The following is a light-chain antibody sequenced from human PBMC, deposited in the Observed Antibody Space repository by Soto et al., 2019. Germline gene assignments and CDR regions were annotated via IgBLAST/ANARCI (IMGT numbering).Light chain of an antibody. J-gene: IGLJ1*01. CDR3: CAYADTFYV. Sequence: ALTQPRSVSGSPGQSVTISCTGTSSDVGSYKDVSWYQHHPGKVPKLMIYDVSERPSGVPDRFSGSKSGNTASLTISGLQAEDEANYYCCAYADTFYVFGTGTQLTVL. V-gene: IGLV2-11*01. CDR2: DVS. CDR1: SSDVGSYKD.